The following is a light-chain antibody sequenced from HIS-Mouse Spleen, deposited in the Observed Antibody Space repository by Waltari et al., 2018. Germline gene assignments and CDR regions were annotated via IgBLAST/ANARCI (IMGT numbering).Light chain of an antibody. CDR2: GAS. CDR1: QSVSSSY. V-gene: IGKV3-20*01. J-gene: IGKJ2*01. Sequence: EIVLTQSPGTLSLSPGERATLSCRASQSVSSSYLAWYQQKPGQAPRLLIYGASSRATGIPDRFSGSGSGTDFTLTISRLEPEDFAVYYCQQYGSSLSAGNTFGQGTKLEIK. CDR3: QQYGSSLSAGNT.